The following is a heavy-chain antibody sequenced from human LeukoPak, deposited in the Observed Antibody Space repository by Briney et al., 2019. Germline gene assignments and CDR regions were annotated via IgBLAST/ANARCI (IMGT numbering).Heavy chain of an antibody. CDR2: IYYSGST. J-gene: IGHJ4*02. V-gene: IGHV4-39*01. CDR1: GGSISSSTYY. CDR3: ASSPGGYCSSASCYTGGMFDY. D-gene: IGHD2-2*02. Sequence: SETLSLTCTVSGGSISSSTYYWGWVRQPPGKGLEWIGSIYYSGSTYYNPSLKSRFPISVATSTTQFSLNLSSVTATDRAVYYCASSPGGYCSSASCYTGGMFDYRGQGSLVTVSS.